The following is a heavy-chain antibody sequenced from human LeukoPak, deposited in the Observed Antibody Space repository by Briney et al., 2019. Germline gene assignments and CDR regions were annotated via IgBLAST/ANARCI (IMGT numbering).Heavy chain of an antibody. V-gene: IGHV3-23*01. D-gene: IGHD6-19*01. CDR3: AKERSAGWPFDY. J-gene: IGHJ4*02. Sequence: GSLRLSCAASGFTFSTYAMTWVRQAPGKGLEWVSAISPRGDKTYYADSVKGRFTISRDNSKNTLYLQMNSLRAEDTAIYYCAKERSAGWPFDYWGQGTLVTVSS. CDR2: ISPRGDKT. CDR1: GFTFSTYA.